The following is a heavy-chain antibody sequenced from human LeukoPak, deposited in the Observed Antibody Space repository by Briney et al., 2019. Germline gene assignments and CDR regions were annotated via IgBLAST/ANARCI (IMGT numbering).Heavy chain of an antibody. J-gene: IGHJ4*02. CDR2: IYYSGST. CDR3: ARDRHGSGWTYFDY. Sequence: SETLSLTCTVSGGSISSGGYYWSWIRQHPGKGLEWIGYIYYSGSTYYNPSLKSRVTISVDTSKNQFSLKLSSVTAADTAVYYCARDRHGSGWTYFDYWGQGTLVTVSS. CDR1: GGSISSGGYY. D-gene: IGHD6-19*01. V-gene: IGHV4-31*03.